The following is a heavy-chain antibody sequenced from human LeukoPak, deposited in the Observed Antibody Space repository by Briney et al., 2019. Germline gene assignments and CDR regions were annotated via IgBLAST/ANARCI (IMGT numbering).Heavy chain of an antibody. CDR2: TYYRSKWYN. J-gene: IGHJ4*02. CDR1: GDSVSSNSAA. D-gene: IGHD5-18*01. Sequence: SQTLSLTCAISGDSVSSNSAAWNWIRQSPSRGLEWLGRTYYRSKWYNDYAVSVKSRITINPDTSKNQFSLKLSSVTAADTAVYYCARAVEEDTAMVDWGQGTLVTVSS. CDR3: ARAVEEDTAMVD. V-gene: IGHV6-1*01.